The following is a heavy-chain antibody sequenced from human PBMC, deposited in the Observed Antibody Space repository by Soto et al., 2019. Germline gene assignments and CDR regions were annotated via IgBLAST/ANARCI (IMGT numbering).Heavy chain of an antibody. Sequence: QVQLQESGPGLVKPSETLSLTCTVSGGSISSYYWSWIRQPPGKGLEWIGYIYYTGSTNYNPSLKSRVTISVDTSKNQFSLKVSSVTAADTAVYYCARHRDSYGSGDFDYWGQATLVTVSS. D-gene: IGHD5-18*01. CDR2: IYYTGST. CDR3: ARHRDSYGSGDFDY. J-gene: IGHJ4*02. CDR1: GGSISSYY. V-gene: IGHV4-59*08.